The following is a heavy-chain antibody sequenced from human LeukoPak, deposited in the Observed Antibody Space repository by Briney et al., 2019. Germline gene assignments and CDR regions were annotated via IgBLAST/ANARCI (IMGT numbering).Heavy chain of an antibody. Sequence: SETLSLTCAVYGGSFSDYYWSWIRQPPGKGLEWIGEISHSGTTNYNPSLKSRVTMSVDTSNNQFSLKLSSVTAADTAVFHCATSAWVAGPWLDPWGQGTLVTVSS. J-gene: IGHJ5*02. CDR3: ATSAWVAGPWLDP. D-gene: IGHD6-19*01. CDR1: GGSFSDYY. V-gene: IGHV4-34*01. CDR2: ISHSGTT.